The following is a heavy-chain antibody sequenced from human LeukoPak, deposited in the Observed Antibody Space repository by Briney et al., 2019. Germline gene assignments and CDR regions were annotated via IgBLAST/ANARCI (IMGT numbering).Heavy chain of an antibody. J-gene: IGHJ4*02. D-gene: IGHD1-26*01. Sequence: ASVKVSCKASGYTFTSYYMHWVRQAPGQGLEWMGIINPSGGSTSYAQKFQGRVTMTRDTSTSTVYMELSSLRSEDTAVYYCAKDFSRYSGSYSPGDYFDYWGQGTLVTVSS. V-gene: IGHV1-46*01. CDR1: GYTFTSYY. CDR2: INPSGGST. CDR3: AKDFSRYSGSYSPGDYFDY.